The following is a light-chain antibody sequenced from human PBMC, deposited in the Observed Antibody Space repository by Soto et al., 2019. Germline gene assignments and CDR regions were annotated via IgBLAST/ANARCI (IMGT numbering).Light chain of an antibody. CDR1: QSVSSSY. CDR2: DES. CDR3: QQRSS. V-gene: IGKV3D-20*02. Sequence: EIVFTQSPATLSLSPGERATLSCGASQSVSSSYLAWYQQKPGEAPRLLIYDESNRATGIPARFSGRGSGTDFTLTISSLEPEDFAVYYCQQRSSFGQGTKVDIK. J-gene: IGKJ1*01.